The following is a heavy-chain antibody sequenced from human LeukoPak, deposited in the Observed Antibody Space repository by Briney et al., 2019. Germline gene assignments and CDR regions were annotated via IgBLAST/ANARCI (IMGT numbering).Heavy chain of an antibody. CDR1: GFTFGSYG. V-gene: IGHV3-33*01. Sequence: GGSLRLSCTASGFTFGSYGMHWVRQAPGKGLEWVAVIWYDGSNKYYADSVKGRITISRDNSKNTLYLQMNSLRAEDTAVYYCARATGFDYWGQGTLVTVSS. CDR2: IWYDGSNK. J-gene: IGHJ4*02. CDR3: ARATGFDY. D-gene: IGHD4-17*01.